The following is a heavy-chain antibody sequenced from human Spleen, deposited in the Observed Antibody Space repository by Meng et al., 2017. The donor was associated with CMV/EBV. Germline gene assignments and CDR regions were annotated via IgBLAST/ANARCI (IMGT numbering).Heavy chain of an antibody. J-gene: IGHJ4*02. CDR1: GFTFSTYA. CDR2: VSGTGATT. Sequence: AGFTFSTYAMSWVRQAPGKGLEWVSTVSGTGATTYYADSVKGQFTISRSNSRNTLYLQMNNLRVEDTAVYYCAKYRTAMIASTYDYWGQGILVTVSS. V-gene: IGHV3-23*01. D-gene: IGHD3-22*01. CDR3: AKYRTAMIASTYDY.